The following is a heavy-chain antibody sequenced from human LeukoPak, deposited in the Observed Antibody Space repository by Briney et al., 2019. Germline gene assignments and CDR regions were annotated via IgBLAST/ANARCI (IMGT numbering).Heavy chain of an antibody. CDR1: GGSISSSNW. D-gene: IGHD6-19*01. Sequence: SGTLSLTCAVSGGSISSSNWWSWVRQPPGKGLEWIGEIYHSGSTNYNPSLKSRVTISVDKSKNQFSLKLSPVTAADTAVYYCARDKDGIAVAGGPLDYWGQGTLVTVSS. CDR3: ARDKDGIAVAGGPLDY. J-gene: IGHJ4*02. CDR2: IYHSGST. V-gene: IGHV4-4*02.